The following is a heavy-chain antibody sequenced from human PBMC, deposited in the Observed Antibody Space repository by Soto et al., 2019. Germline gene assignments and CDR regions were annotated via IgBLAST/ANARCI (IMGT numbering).Heavy chain of an antibody. CDR2: IYWDDDK. D-gene: IGHD3-9*01. Sequence: QITLKESGPTLVKTTQTLTLTCTFSGFSLTTSGVGVAWIRQPPGKALECLALIYWDDDKRYSPSLKNRLTITKDTSKNQVVLTMTNMDPVDTATYSCAHSLPGRVIDYWGQGTLVTVSS. J-gene: IGHJ4*02. CDR1: GFSLTTSGVG. V-gene: IGHV2-5*02. CDR3: AHSLPGRVIDY.